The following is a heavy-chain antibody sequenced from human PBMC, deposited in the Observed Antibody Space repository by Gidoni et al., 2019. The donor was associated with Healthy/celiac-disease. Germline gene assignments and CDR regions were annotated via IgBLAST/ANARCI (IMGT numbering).Heavy chain of an antibody. CDR1: GFTFSSYA. V-gene: IGHV3-23*01. Sequence: EVQLLESGGGLVQPGGSLRLSCAASGFTFSSYAMSWVRPAPGKGLEWVSAISGSGGSTYYADSVKGRFTISRDNSKNTLYLQMNSLRAEDTAVYYCAKKDKGWLGPTPLDYWGQGTLVTVSS. D-gene: IGHD3-22*01. CDR2: ISGSGGST. CDR3: AKKDKGWLGPTPLDY. J-gene: IGHJ4*02.